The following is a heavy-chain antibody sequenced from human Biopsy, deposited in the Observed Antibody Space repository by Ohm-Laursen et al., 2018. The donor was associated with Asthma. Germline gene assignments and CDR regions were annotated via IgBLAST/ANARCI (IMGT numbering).Heavy chain of an antibody. J-gene: IGHJ3*01. D-gene: IGHD3-22*01. V-gene: IGHV3-23*01. Sequence: SLRLSCAAPGFAFSNYPMSWARQAPGKGLAWVGTIRPGQPDIDYESPVRGRFFISRDDSKNTLYLDMTSLRAEDTAVYYCVKDTLIDSKNYYTFEVWGQGTMVTVSS. CDR3: VKDTLIDSKNYYTFEV. CDR1: GFAFSNYP. CDR2: IRPGQPDI.